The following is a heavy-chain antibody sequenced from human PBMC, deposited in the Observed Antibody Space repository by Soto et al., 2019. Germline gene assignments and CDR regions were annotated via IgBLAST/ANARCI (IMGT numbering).Heavy chain of an antibody. Sequence: GWSLRLSCAASGFTFSTYNMNWVRQAPGKGLEWVSSISSSSTYIYYADSVKGRFTISRDNAKNSLYLQMNSLRAEDTAVYYCGGYCSAGSCLSGDYWGQGTLVTVSS. CDR3: GGYCSAGSCLSGDY. CDR2: ISSSSTYI. V-gene: IGHV3-21*01. CDR1: GFTFSTYN. J-gene: IGHJ4*02. D-gene: IGHD2-15*01.